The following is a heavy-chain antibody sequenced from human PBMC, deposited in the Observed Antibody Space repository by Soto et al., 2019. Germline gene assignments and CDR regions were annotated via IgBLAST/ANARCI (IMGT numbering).Heavy chain of an antibody. CDR2: INQDGSEA. CDR3: APRPG. CDR1: GFTLASEW. Sequence: GGSLRLSCVVSGFTLASEWVDWVRQAPGKGLEWVANINQDGSEAFYVDSVKGRFTISRDNAKNSVFLQMNGLRAEDTAVYFCAPRPGWGQGTLVTVSS. V-gene: IGHV3-7*05. J-gene: IGHJ4*02.